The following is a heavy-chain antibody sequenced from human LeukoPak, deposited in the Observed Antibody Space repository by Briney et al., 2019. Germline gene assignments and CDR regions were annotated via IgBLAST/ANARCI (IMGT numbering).Heavy chain of an antibody. CDR2: MNPNSGNT. D-gene: IGHD5-24*01. J-gene: IGHJ5*02. Sequence: ASVKVSCKASGYTFTSYDINWVRQATGQGLEWMGWMNPNSGNTGYAQKFQGRVTITRNTSISTAYMELSSLRSEDTAVYYCARGRGTGRWLRLSNNWFDPWGQGTLVTVSS. CDR3: ARGRGTGRWLRLSNNWFDP. CDR1: GYTFTSYD. V-gene: IGHV1-8*03.